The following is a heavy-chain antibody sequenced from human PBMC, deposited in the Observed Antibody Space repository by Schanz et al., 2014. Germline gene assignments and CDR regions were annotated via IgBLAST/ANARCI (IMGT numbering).Heavy chain of an antibody. CDR2: IIPITGIT. J-gene: IGHJ4*02. CDR3: ARGRGFYDY. Sequence: QVLQVQSGSELKKPGTSVKVSCKASGDTFRSYTINWVRHAPGQGLEWMGRIIPITGITNYAQKFQGRVTFTADKSTSTAFLEVNSLRSEDTAVHYCARGRGFYDYWGQGTLVTVSS. CDR1: GDTFRSYT. D-gene: IGHD3-10*01. V-gene: IGHV1-69*02.